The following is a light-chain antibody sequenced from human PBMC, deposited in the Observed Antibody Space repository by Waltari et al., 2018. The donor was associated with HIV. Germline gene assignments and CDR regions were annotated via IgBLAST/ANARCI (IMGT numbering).Light chain of an antibody. CDR1: FSDVGRYNL. J-gene: IGLJ2*01. CDR2: EVT. Sequence: QSALTQPASVSGSPGQSITISRTGTFSDVGRYNLAPWYQQPPGEAPKPRIYEVTKRRAGISGRFSGSKSGNTACRTIAGLQAEDEANYYCCSYAGSRSHEIFGGGTELTVL. CDR3: CSYAGSRSHEI. V-gene: IGLV2-23*02.